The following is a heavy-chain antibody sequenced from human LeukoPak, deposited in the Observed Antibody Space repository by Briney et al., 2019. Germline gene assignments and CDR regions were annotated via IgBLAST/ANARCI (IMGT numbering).Heavy chain of an antibody. CDR1: GYTFTGYY. D-gene: IGHD6-19*01. CDR2: INPNSGGT. CDR3: ARGQSSGWYVSFLLDY. V-gene: IGHV1-2*02. Sequence: GASVKVSCKASGYTFTGYYMHWVRQAPGQGLEWMGWINPNSGGTNYAQKFQGRVTMTRDTSISTAYMELSRPRSDDTAVYYCARGQSSGWYVSFLLDYWGQGTLVTVSS. J-gene: IGHJ4*02.